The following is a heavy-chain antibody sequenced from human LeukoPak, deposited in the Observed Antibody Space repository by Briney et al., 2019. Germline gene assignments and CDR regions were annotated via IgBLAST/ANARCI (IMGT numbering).Heavy chain of an antibody. Sequence: GGSLRLSCAASGFTLSSYSMNWVRQAPGKGLEWVSSISSSSYIYYADSVKGRFTISRDNDKNSLYLQMNSLRAEDTAVYYCARAYLELFAYWGQGTLVTVSS. J-gene: IGHJ4*02. CDR1: GFTLSSYS. V-gene: IGHV3-21*01. CDR2: ISSSSYI. CDR3: ARAYLELFAY. D-gene: IGHD1-7*01.